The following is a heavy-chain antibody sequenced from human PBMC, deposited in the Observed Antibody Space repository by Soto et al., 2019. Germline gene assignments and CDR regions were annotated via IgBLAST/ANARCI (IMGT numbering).Heavy chain of an antibody. D-gene: IGHD2-15*01. CDR3: ARVYCSGGGCYGIDY. CDR2: ISPSGGST. CDR1: GYTFTSYY. J-gene: IGHJ4*02. V-gene: IGHV1-46*01. Sequence: QVQLVQSGAEVKKPGASVKVSCKASGYTFTSYYMHWVRQAPGQGLEWMGIISPSGGSTTYAQKFQGRVRMTRDTSTSTVYMELSSLRSEDTAVYYWARVYCSGGGCYGIDYWGQGTLVTVSS.